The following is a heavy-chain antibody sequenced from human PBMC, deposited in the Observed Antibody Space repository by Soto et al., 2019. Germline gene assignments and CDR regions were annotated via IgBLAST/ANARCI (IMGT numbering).Heavy chain of an antibody. D-gene: IGHD5-18*01. CDR3: AKDIGCYGYPCYYYGMDV. CDR1: GFTFDDYT. J-gene: IGHJ6*02. CDR2: ISWDGGST. Sequence: EVQLVESGGVVVQPGGSLRLSCAASGFTFDDYTMHWVRQAPGKGLEWVSLISWDGGSTYYADSVKGRFTISRDNSKNSLYLQMNSLRTEDTALYYCAKDIGCYGYPCYYYGMDVWGQGTTVTVSS. V-gene: IGHV3-43*01.